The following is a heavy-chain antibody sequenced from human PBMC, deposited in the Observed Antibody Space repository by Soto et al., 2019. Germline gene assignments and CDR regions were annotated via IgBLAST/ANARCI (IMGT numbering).Heavy chain of an antibody. Sequence: GGSLRLSCAASGFTFSSYAMHWVRQAPGKGLEYVSAISSNGGSTYYANSVKGRFTISRDNSKNTLYLQMGSLRAEDMAVYYCARDGPPGLIVNWYVDLWGRGTLVTVSS. D-gene: IGHD2-8*01. CDR3: ARDGPPGLIVNWYVDL. CDR2: ISSNGGST. CDR1: GFTFSSYA. V-gene: IGHV3-64*01. J-gene: IGHJ2*01.